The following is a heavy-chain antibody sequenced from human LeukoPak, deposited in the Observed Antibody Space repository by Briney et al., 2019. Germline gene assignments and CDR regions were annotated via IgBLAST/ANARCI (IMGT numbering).Heavy chain of an antibody. CDR1: GGSISSSSYY. D-gene: IGHD1-26*01. CDR3: ARHGSGPVGATNY. CDR2: IYYTGGS. Sequence: PSGTLSLTCTVSGGSISSSSYYWGWIRQPPGKGLEWIGSIYYTGGSYYNPSLKSRVTISVDTSKNQFSLNLSSVTAADTAVYYCARHGSGPVGATNYWGQGTLVTVSS. V-gene: IGHV4-39*01. J-gene: IGHJ4*02.